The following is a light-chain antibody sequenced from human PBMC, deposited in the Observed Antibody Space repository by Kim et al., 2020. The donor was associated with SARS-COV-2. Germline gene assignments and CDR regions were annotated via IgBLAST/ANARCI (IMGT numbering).Light chain of an antibody. V-gene: IGKV3-20*01. CDR3: QQYGAAPWT. J-gene: IGKJ1*01. CDR1: QGVSNNY. CDR2: ASS. Sequence: SPGERVTLSCRASQGVSNNYVAWYRQRPGQPPGLLICASSTMAAGTANRCSGSGSGTYFTITSSGLSAEDLALYYGQQYGAAPWTFGQGTKVDIK.